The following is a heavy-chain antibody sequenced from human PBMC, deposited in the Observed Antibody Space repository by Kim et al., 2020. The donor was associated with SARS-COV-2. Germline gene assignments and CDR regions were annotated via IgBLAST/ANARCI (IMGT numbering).Heavy chain of an antibody. CDR2: IYYSGST. D-gene: IGHD3-3*01. CDR3: AGDLEYRGIDP. Sequence: SETLSLTCTVSGGSISSYYWSWIRQPPGKGLEWIGYIYYSGSTNYNPSLKSRVTISVDTSKNQVSLKLSSVTAADTAVYYCAGDLEYRGIDPWGQGTMVTVSS. V-gene: IGHV4-59*13. CDR1: GGSISSYY. J-gene: IGHJ5*02.